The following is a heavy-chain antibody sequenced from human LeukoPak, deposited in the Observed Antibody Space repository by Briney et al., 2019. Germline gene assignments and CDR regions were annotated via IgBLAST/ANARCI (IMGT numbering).Heavy chain of an antibody. CDR1: GYSFTNYW. Sequence: PGESLKISCQGSGYSFTNYWIGWVRQMPGKGLEWMGIIYPGDSDTRYSPSFQGQVTISVDKSISTAYLQWSSLKAPDTAMYYCARKPRPYSSGWYYFDYWGQGALVTVSS. CDR2: IYPGDSDT. D-gene: IGHD6-19*01. CDR3: ARKPRPYSSGWYYFDY. V-gene: IGHV5-51*01. J-gene: IGHJ4*02.